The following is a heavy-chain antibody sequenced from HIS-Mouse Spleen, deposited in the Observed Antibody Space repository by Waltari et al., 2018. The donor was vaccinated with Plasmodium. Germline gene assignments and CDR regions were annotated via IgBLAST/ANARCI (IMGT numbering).Heavy chain of an antibody. CDR2: IKQDGSEK. CDR1: GFPFSSYW. V-gene: IGHV3-7*01. D-gene: IGHD6-13*01. Sequence: EVQLVESGGGLVQPGGSLRLTCAASGFPFSSYWMSWVRQAPGKGLEWVANIKQDGSEKYYVDSVKGRFTIYRDNAKNSLYLQMNSLRAEDTAVYYCASSWYWYFDLWGRGTLVTVSS. J-gene: IGHJ2*01. CDR3: ASSWYWYFDL.